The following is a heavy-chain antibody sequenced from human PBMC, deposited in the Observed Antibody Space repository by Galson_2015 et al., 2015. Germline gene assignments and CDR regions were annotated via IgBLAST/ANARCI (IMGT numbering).Heavy chain of an antibody. CDR2: ISGSGGST. D-gene: IGHD3-22*01. V-gene: IGHV3-23*01. Sequence: SLRLSCAASGFTFSSYAMSWVRQAPGKGLEWVSAISGSGGSTYYADSVKGRFTISRDNSKNTLYLQMNSLRAEDTAVYYCAKDHPDPYDSSGYYDDAFDIWGQGTMVTVSS. CDR3: AKDHPDPYDSSGYYDDAFDI. J-gene: IGHJ3*02. CDR1: GFTFSSYA.